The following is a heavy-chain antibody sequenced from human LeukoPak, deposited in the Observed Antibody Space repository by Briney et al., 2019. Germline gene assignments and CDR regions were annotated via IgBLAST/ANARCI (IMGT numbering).Heavy chain of an antibody. Sequence: ASVKVSCKASGYTFTSYYMHWVRQAPGQGLEWMGIINPSGGSTSYAQKFQGRVTTTRDTSTSTVYMELSSLRSEDTAVYYCARARRQVVIFDYWGQGTLVTVSS. CDR2: INPSGGST. D-gene: IGHD3-22*01. CDR3: ARARRQVVIFDY. V-gene: IGHV1-46*01. CDR1: GYTFTSYY. J-gene: IGHJ4*02.